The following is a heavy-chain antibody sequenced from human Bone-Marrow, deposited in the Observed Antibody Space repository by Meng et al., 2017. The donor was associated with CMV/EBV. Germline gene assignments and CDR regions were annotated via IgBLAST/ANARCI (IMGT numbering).Heavy chain of an antibody. V-gene: IGHV1-69*04. CDR3: ASWGYWYYYDSSGYYYDY. CDR1: GYTFTSYG. CDR2: IIPILGIA. D-gene: IGHD3-22*01. Sequence: SVKVSCKASGYTFTSYGISWVRQAPGQGLEWMGRIIPILGIANYAQKFQGRVTITADKSTSTAYMELSSLRSEDTAVYYCASWGYWYYYDSSGYYYDYWGQGTLVTVSS. J-gene: IGHJ4*02.